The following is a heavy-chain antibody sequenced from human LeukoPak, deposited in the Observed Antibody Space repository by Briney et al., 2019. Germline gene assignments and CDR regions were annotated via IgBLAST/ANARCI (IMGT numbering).Heavy chain of an antibody. V-gene: IGHV3-11*01. Sequence: PGGSLRLSCAASGFTFSDYYMSWIRQAPGKGLEWVSYISSSGSTIYYADSVKGRFTISRDNAKNSLYLQMNSLRAEDTAVYYCAKDRGWELLSPYDYWGQGTLVTVSS. J-gene: IGHJ4*02. CDR1: GFTFSDYY. CDR2: ISSSGSTI. D-gene: IGHD1-26*01. CDR3: AKDRGWELLSPYDY.